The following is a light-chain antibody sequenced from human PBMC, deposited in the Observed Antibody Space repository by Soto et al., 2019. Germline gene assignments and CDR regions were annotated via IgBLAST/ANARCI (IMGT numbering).Light chain of an antibody. V-gene: IGKV3-20*01. CDR3: QQYEGSPLT. J-gene: IGKJ4*01. CDR2: RAS. Sequence: EIVLTQSPDTLSLSPGERATLSCRASQSVSSSFLAWYHQKPGQAPRLLIYRASSRATGIPDRFTGSGSGPDFTLTISRLEPEDCAVYYCQQYEGSPLTFGGGTKVEIK. CDR1: QSVSSSF.